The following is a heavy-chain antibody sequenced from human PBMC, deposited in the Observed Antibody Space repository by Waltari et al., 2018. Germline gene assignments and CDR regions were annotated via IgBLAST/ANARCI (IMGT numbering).Heavy chain of an antibody. V-gene: IGHV4-38-2*02. CDR1: GFSMTRSY. J-gene: IGHJ6*02. Sequence: QLQESGPGLVKPPETLSLTCSVSGFSMTRSYWAWIRQPPGKGLEWIGSVFHTGSPSYNPSLKSRVTISVDSSKNQFTLRLTAVTAADTAVYYCAGEKARYGFDVWGQGTTVTVSS. CDR2: VFHTGSP. CDR3: AGEKARYGFDV.